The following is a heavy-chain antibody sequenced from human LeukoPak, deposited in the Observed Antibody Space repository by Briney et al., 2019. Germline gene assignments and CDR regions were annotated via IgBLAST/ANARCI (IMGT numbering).Heavy chain of an antibody. D-gene: IGHD6-19*01. CDR1: GGSISSGSYY. CDR3: ARVMRSSGLYFDY. J-gene: IGHJ4*02. CDR2: IYTSGST. V-gene: IGHV4-61*02. Sequence: PSQTLSLTCTVSGGSISSGSYYWSWIRQPAGKRLEWIGRIYTSGSTNYNPSLKSRVTISVDTSKNQFSLKLSSVTAADTAVYYCARVMRSSGLYFDYWGQGTLVTVSS.